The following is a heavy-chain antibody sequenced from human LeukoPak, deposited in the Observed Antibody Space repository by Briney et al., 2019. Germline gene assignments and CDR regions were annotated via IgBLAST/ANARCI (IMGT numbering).Heavy chain of an antibody. CDR3: AGGGYTYGSDY. J-gene: IGHJ4*02. CDR2: IKPDGSDK. V-gene: IGHV3-7*03. CDR1: GITFSNYW. Sequence: GGSLRLSCAASGITFSNYWMTWVRQAPGKGLEWVANIKPDGSDKYYVDSVKGRFTISRDNSKNSLYLEMNSLRAEDTALYYCAGGGYTYGSDYWGQGTLVTVSS. D-gene: IGHD5-18*01.